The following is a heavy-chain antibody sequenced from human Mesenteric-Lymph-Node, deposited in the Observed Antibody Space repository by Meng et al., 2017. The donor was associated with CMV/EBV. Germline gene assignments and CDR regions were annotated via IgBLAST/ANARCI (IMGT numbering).Heavy chain of an antibody. Sequence: TASGNTFTSYYMHWVRQAPGQGLEWMGIINPSGGSTSYAQKFQGRVTMTRDTSTSTVYMELSSLRSEDTAVYYCASGEIVAYDAFDIWGQGTMVTVSS. V-gene: IGHV1-46*01. D-gene: IGHD5-12*01. J-gene: IGHJ3*02. CDR3: ASGEIVAYDAFDI. CDR2: INPSGGST. CDR1: GNTFTSYY.